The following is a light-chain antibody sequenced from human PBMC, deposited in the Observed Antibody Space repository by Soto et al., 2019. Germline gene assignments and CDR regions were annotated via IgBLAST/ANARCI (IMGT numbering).Light chain of an antibody. CDR2: AAS. CDR3: QQSYSTPRT. J-gene: IGKJ1*01. Sequence: DIQRTQSPSSLSASVGDRVTITCRASQSISSYLNWYQQKPGKAPKLLIYAASSLQSGVPSRFSGSESGTDFTLTISSLQPEDFATYYCQQSYSTPRTFGQGTKVDIK. CDR1: QSISSY. V-gene: IGKV1-39*01.